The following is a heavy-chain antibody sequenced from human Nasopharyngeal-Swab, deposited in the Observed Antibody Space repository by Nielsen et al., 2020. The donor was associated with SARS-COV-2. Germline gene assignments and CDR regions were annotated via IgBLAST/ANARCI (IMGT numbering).Heavy chain of an antibody. CDR2: ISAYNGNT. V-gene: IGHV1-18*01. CDR1: GYTFTGYG. CDR3: ARDVGDYGDYSVSFDY. J-gene: IGHJ4*02. D-gene: IGHD4-17*01. Sequence: ASVKVSCKASGYTFTGYGISWVRQAPGQGLEWMGWISAYNGNTNYAQKLQGRVIMTTDTSTSTAYMELRSLRSDDTAVYYCARDVGDYGDYSVSFDYWGQGTLVTVSS.